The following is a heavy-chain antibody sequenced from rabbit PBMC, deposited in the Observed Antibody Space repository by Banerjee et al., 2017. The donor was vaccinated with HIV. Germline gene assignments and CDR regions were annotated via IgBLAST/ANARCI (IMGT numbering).Heavy chain of an antibody. CDR2: INTITGDT. Sequence: QEQLEESGGDLVKPEGSLTLTCTASGFSFSNGYVMCWVRQAPGKGLEWIACINTITGDTVYATWAKGRFTISKASWTTVTLQMTSLTAADTATYFCARAHSSNSDYYNLWGQGTLVTVS. CDR3: ARAHSSNSDYYNL. J-gene: IGHJ4*01. D-gene: IGHD1-1*01. V-gene: IGHV1S45*01. CDR1: GFSFSNGYV.